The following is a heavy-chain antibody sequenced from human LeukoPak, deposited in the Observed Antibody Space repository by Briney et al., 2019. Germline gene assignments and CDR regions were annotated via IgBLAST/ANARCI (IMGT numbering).Heavy chain of an antibody. Sequence: ESGPTLVKPTQTLTLTCTFSGFSLSTRGVGVGWIRQPPGKALEWLALIYWDDDKRYSPSLKSRLTITKDTSKNQVVLTMTNMDPVDTATYYCAHRLGYCSSTSCYNWFDPWGQGTLVTASS. J-gene: IGHJ5*02. V-gene: IGHV2-5*02. CDR2: IYWDDDK. D-gene: IGHD2-2*01. CDR1: GFSLSTRGVG. CDR3: AHRLGYCSSTSCYNWFDP.